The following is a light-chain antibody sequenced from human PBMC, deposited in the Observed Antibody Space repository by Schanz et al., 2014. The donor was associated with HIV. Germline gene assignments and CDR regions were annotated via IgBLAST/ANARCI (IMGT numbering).Light chain of an antibody. Sequence: EIVLTQSPGTLSLSPGERATLSCRASQSVSSSYLAWYQQKPGQAPRLLIYDASNRATGIPARFSGSGSGTDFTLTISSLEPEDFAVYYCQHHATSPRTFGQGTRVEIK. V-gene: IGKV3-20*01. CDR3: QHHATSPRT. CDR2: DAS. J-gene: IGKJ1*01. CDR1: QSVSSSY.